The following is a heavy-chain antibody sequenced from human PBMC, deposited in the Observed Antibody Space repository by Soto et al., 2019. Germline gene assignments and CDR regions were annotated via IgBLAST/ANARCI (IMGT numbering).Heavy chain of an antibody. Sequence: QVHLQESGPGLVKPSETLSLTCNVSGGSVSSGRYYWSWIRQPPGKGLEWIGYIFYNGITTYKPSLKGEATKPLAPSGNQSSLPLSSGTAADTAVYYCARDGDFYGFDAWGKGTTVTVSS. CDR3: ARDGDFYGFDA. CDR1: GGSVSSGRYY. V-gene: IGHV4-61*01. J-gene: IGHJ6*04. D-gene: IGHD3-3*01. CDR2: IFYNGIT.